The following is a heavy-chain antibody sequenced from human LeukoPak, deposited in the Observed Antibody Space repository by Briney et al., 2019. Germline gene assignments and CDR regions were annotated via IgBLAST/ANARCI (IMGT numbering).Heavy chain of an antibody. Sequence: ASVKVSCKASGGTLSGYGITWVRQAPGQGLEWMGWINPNSGGTNYAQKFQGRVTMTRDTSISTAYMELSRLRSDDTAVYYCARSRPYSSGWYPYDAFDIWGQGTMVTVSS. CDR3: ARSRPYSSGWYPYDAFDI. J-gene: IGHJ3*02. CDR2: INPNSGGT. D-gene: IGHD6-19*01. CDR1: GGTLSGYG. V-gene: IGHV1-2*02.